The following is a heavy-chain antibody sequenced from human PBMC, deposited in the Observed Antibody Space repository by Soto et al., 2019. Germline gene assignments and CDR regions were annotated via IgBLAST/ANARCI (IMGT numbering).Heavy chain of an antibody. Sequence: ASVKVSCKASGYTFTSYDINWVRQATGQGLEWMGWMNPNSGNTGYAQKFQGRVTMTRNTSISTAYMELSSLRSEDTAVYYCARGQDSSSWVFYYYMDVWGKGTTVTVSS. V-gene: IGHV1-8*01. D-gene: IGHD6-13*01. CDR3: ARGQDSSSWVFYYYMDV. J-gene: IGHJ6*03. CDR1: GYTFTSYD. CDR2: MNPNSGNT.